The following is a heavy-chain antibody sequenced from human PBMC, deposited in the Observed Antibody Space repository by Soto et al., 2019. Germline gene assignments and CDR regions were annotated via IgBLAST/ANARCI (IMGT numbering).Heavy chain of an antibody. CDR2: VGTGSSYK. CDR3: ARESATGPVVDF. CDR1: GFTFSRYN. V-gene: IGHV3-21*01. J-gene: IGHJ3*01. Sequence: EVQLVESGGGLVKPGGSLRISCAASGFTFSRYNMNWVRQAPGKGLEWVSSVGTGSSYKYYADSVKGRFTVYRDNAKNALYLKMNTLRADDTAVYYCARESATGPVVDFWGQGTMVTVSS.